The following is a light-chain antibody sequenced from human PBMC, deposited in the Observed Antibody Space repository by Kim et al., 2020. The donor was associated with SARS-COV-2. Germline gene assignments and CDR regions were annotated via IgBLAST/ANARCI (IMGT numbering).Light chain of an antibody. CDR2: DAS. Sequence: GDRVTIICRASQSINIWLAWYQQKLGNDPNLLIYDASYLKSGVPSRFSGSGSGTQFTLTISSLQPDEFATYYCQEYKSDSWTFGQGTKVDIK. CDR1: QSINIW. J-gene: IGKJ1*01. CDR3: QEYKSDSWT. V-gene: IGKV1-5*02.